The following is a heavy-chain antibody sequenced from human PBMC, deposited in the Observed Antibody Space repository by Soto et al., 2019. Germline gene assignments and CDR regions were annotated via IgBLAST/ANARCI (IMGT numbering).Heavy chain of an antibody. CDR2: INHSGST. J-gene: IGHJ6*02. V-gene: IGHV4-34*01. CDR1: GGSFSGYY. Sequence: SETLSLTCAVYGGSFSGYYWSWIRQPPGKGLEWIGEINHSGSTNYNPSLKSRVTISVDTSKNQFSLKLSSVTAADTAVYYCARKVWTGYYYYGMDVWGQGTTVTSP. CDR3: ARKVWTGYYYYGMDV. D-gene: IGHD1-1*01.